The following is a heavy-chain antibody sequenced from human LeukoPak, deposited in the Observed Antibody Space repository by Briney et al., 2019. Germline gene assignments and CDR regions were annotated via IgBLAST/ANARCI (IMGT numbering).Heavy chain of an antibody. V-gene: IGHV3-21*04. J-gene: IGHJ4*02. Sequence: GGSLRLSCAASGFTFSSYSMNWVRQAPGKGLEWVSSIGSSGSYMYYADSVKGRFTISRDNAKNSLYLQMNSLRAEDTALYYCAKDINGYSYAAFDYWGQGTLVTASS. CDR1: GFTFSSYS. D-gene: IGHD5-18*01. CDR2: IGSSGSYM. CDR3: AKDINGYSYAAFDY.